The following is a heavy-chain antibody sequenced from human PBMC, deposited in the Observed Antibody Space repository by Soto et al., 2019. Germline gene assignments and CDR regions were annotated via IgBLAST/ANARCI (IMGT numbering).Heavy chain of an antibody. CDR3: AAGGKNGYIR. V-gene: IGHV1-69*13. CDR2: IIPILGTT. CDR1: RDTFDSYA. Sequence: SVKVSCKASRDTFDSYAMTWVRLAPGQGLEWMGGIIPILGTTKFAQKFRGRVTMTADESTSTIYMELSSLRSEDGAVYYCAAGGKNGYIRWGQGTQVTVSS. J-gene: IGHJ4*02. D-gene: IGHD1-1*01.